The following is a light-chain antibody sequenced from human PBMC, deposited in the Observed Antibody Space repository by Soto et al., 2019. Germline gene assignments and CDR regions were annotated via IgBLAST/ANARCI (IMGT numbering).Light chain of an antibody. CDR2: GLS. Sequence: EIVLTQSPGTLSLSPGERATLSCRASQSVSSSYLAWYQQKPGQAPRPLIYGLSSGATGIPDRFSGSGSGPDFTLTISRLEPEYFAVYYCQQYGSPRTFGQGTKVEIK. CDR1: QSVSSSY. CDR3: QQYGSPRT. J-gene: IGKJ1*01. V-gene: IGKV3-20*01.